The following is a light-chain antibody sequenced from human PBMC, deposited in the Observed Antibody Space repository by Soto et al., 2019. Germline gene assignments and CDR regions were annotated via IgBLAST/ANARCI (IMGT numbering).Light chain of an antibody. CDR1: SSDVGGYNY. J-gene: IGLJ2*01. Sequence: QSALTQPASVSGSPGQSITISCTGTSSDVGGYNYVSWYQQHTGKAPKLMIYDVSNRPSGVSNRFSGSKAGNTASLPISGLQAEDEDDYYCSSYTSSSTQGVVFGGGTKVTVL. CDR3: SSYTSSSTQGVV. CDR2: DVS. V-gene: IGLV2-14*01.